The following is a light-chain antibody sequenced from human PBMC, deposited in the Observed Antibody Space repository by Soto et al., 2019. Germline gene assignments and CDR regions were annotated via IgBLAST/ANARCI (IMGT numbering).Light chain of an antibody. CDR3: QQYGNSPST. CDR2: GAS. J-gene: IGKJ2*02. Sequence: EIELTQSPGTLSLSPGERATLSCRASQSVRSSYLAWYQQKPGQAPRLLIYGASSSATGIPDRFSGSGSGTDFTLTISRREPEDFAVYYCQQYGNSPSTFGQGTKLEIK. CDR1: QSVRSSY. V-gene: IGKV3-20*01.